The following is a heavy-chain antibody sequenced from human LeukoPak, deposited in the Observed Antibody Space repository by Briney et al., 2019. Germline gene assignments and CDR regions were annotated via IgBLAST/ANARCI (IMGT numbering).Heavy chain of an antibody. V-gene: IGHV4-59*01. J-gene: IGHJ4*02. Sequence: PSETLSLTCTVSGGSISNYYWSWIRQPPGKGLEWIGYIYYSGSTNYNPSLKSRVTISVDTSKNQFSLKLSSVTAADTAVYYCARVWGDSSGYYYSDYWGQGTLVTVSS. CDR2: IYYSGST. CDR1: GGSISNYY. CDR3: ARVWGDSSGYYYSDY. D-gene: IGHD3-22*01.